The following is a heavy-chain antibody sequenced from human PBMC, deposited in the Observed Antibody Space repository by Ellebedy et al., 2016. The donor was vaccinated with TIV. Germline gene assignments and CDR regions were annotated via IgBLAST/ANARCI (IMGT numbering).Heavy chain of an antibody. Sequence: SETLSLTCTVSGYSISSGYYWGWIRPPPGQGLEWIGFINWIGSTNYNPSLKSRVTMSVDTSKDQLSLKLSSVTAADTAVYYCAREMATNYSFEYWGQGILVTVSS. CDR1: GYSISSGYY. CDR2: INWIGST. J-gene: IGHJ4*02. V-gene: IGHV4-38-2*02. D-gene: IGHD5-24*01. CDR3: AREMATNYSFEY.